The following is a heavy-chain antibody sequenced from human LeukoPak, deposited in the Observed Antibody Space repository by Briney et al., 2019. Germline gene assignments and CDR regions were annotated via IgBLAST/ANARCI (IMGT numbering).Heavy chain of an antibody. J-gene: IGHJ5*02. Sequence: GSVKISCNASGYTFTGYYMHCVRQAPRQGVEWMVWINPNSGGTNYAQKFQGRVTMTRDTSISKAYLEQSRMRSDETAVYYCPRDPPYELDYHHWGQGTLVTVSS. CDR3: PRDPPYELDYHH. CDR1: GYTFTGYY. D-gene: IGHD1-1*01. V-gene: IGHV1-2*02. CDR2: INPNSGGT.